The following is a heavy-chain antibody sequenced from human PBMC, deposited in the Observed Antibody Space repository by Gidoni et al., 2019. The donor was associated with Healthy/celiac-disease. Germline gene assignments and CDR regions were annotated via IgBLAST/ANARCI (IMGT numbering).Heavy chain of an antibody. V-gene: IGHV3-53*01. D-gene: IGHD3-22*01. CDR2: IYSGGST. Sequence: GLEWVSVIYSGGSTYYADSVKGRFTISRDNSKNTLYLQMNSLRAEDTAVYYCARATTEDYYDSAYYFDYWGQGTLVTVSS. J-gene: IGHJ4*02. CDR3: ARATTEDYYDSAYYFDY.